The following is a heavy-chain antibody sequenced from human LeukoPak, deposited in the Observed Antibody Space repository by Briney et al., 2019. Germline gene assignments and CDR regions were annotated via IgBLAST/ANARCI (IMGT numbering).Heavy chain of an antibody. CDR1: GYTFTNYY. CDR2: LNPTDDTT. V-gene: IGHV1-46*01. Sequence: ASVNVSCEASGYTFTNYYMHWVRQAPGQGREWMGRLNPTDDTTIYAQKFQRRVTLSSDTSTGTVYMELSSLRSEDSGVYFCARGGWLQFKPADYWGQGTLVTVSS. D-gene: IGHD5-24*01. CDR3: ARGGWLQFKPADY. J-gene: IGHJ4*02.